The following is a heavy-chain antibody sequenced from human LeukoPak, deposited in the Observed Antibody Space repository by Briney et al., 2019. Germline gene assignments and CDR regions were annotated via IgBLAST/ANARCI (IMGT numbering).Heavy chain of an antibody. Sequence: GASVKVSCKASGYTFTSYYMHWVRQAPGQGLEWMGIINPSGGSTGYAQKFQGRVTMTRDTSTSTVYMELSSLRSEDTAVYYCARVTYYYDGNVAFDIWGQGTMVTVSS. V-gene: IGHV1-46*01. CDR1: GYTFTSYY. CDR2: INPSGGST. J-gene: IGHJ3*02. CDR3: ARVTYYYDGNVAFDI. D-gene: IGHD3-22*01.